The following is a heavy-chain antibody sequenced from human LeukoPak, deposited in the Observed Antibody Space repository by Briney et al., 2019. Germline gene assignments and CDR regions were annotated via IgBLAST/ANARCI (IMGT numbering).Heavy chain of an antibody. CDR1: GGTFSSYA. CDR2: IIPIFGTA. Sequence: SVTVSCKASGGTFSSYAISWVRQAPGQGLEWMGGIIPIFGTANYAQKFQGRVTITADESTSTAYMELSSLRSEDTAVYYCASRYSSSWYFVSDWFDPWGQGTLVTVSS. V-gene: IGHV1-69*13. CDR3: ASRYSSSWYFVSDWFDP. D-gene: IGHD6-13*01. J-gene: IGHJ5*02.